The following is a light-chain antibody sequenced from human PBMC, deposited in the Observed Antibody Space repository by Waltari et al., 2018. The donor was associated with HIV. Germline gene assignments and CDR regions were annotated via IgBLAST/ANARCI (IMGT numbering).Light chain of an antibody. CDR1: SSNILNNY. CDR2: RNN. CDR3: AAWDDSLSAWV. J-gene: IGLJ3*02. V-gene: IGLV1-47*01. Sequence: QSVLTQPPSASGTPGQRVTISCSGSSSNILNNYVCWYQQLPGTAPKLLIYRNNPRPSGFPDRFSGSKSGTSASLAISGLRSEDEADYYCAAWDDSLSAWVFGGGTKLTVL.